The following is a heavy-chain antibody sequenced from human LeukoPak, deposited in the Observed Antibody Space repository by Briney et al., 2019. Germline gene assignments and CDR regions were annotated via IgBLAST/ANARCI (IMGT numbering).Heavy chain of an antibody. Sequence: KSSETLSLTCTVSGYSISNGYYWSWIRQPPGKGLEWIGSLYHSGSTFYNPSLKNRVSISVDTSKNQFSLRLSSVTAADTAVYYCARALPVQLERENWFDPWGQGTLVTVSS. J-gene: IGHJ5*02. CDR3: ARALPVQLERENWFDP. CDR1: GYSISNGYY. V-gene: IGHV4-38-2*02. CDR2: LYHSGST. D-gene: IGHD1-1*01.